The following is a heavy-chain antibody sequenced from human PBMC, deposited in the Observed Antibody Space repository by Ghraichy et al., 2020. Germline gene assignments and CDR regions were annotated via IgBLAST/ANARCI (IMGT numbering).Heavy chain of an antibody. D-gene: IGHD7-27*01. J-gene: IGHJ4*02. CDR1: GFTFTDAW. V-gene: IGHV3-15*01. Sequence: GGSLRLSCAGSGFTFTDAWMSWVRQGTGKGLEWVGRIKSKTDGGTTDYAAPVKGRFTVSRDDSKNTLYLQMNSLKIEDTAVYYCVTENWGSFNYWGQGALVTVSS. CDR3: VTENWGSFNY. CDR2: IKSKTDGGTT.